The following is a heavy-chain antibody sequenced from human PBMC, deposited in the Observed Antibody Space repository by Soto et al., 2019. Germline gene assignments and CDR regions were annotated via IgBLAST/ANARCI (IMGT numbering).Heavy chain of an antibody. Sequence: SETLSLTCAVYGGSFSGYYWSWIRQPPGKGLEWIGEINHSGSTNYNPSLKSRVTISVDTSKNQFSLKLSSVTAADTAVYYCARGLRRAYYYDSSGHWAQSNYYYRMDVWGQGTTVTVSS. CDR1: GGSFSGYY. V-gene: IGHV4-34*01. CDR2: INHSGST. D-gene: IGHD3-22*01. CDR3: ARGLRRAYYYDSSGHWAQSNYYYRMDV. J-gene: IGHJ6*02.